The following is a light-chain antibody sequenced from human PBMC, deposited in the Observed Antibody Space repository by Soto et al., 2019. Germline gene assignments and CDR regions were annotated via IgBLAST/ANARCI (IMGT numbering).Light chain of an antibody. CDR3: KQYNSYSWT. V-gene: IGKV1-5*03. Sequence: DIQMTQSPSTLSASVGDRVTITCRASPSISSWLAWYQQKPGKAPKLLIYRASSLESGVPSRFSGSGSGTEFTRTISSLQPDDFATYYCKQYNSYSWTFGQGTKVEIK. J-gene: IGKJ1*01. CDR2: RAS. CDR1: PSISSW.